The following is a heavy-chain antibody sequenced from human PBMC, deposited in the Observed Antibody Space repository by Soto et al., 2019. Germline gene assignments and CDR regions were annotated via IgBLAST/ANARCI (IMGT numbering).Heavy chain of an antibody. CDR3: ARAPRMRGYDV. Sequence: ASVKVSCKASGYTFTSYYMHWVRQAPGQGLEWMGIINPSGGSTSYAQKFQGRVTMTRDTSTSTVYTELSRLRSEDTAVYYCARAPRMRGYDVWGQGTLVTVSS. V-gene: IGHV1-46*01. D-gene: IGHD5-12*01. CDR1: GYTFTSYY. CDR2: INPSGGST. J-gene: IGHJ4*02.